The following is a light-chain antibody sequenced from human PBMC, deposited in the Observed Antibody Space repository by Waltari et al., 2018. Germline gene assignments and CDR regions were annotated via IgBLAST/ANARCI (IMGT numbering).Light chain of an antibody. V-gene: IGLV2-11*01. CDR3: CSYAGNYTLV. CDR2: DVD. J-gene: IGLJ2*01. Sequence: QPALTQPRSVSGSPGQSVTISCTGTRTDIESYNYVSWLQQYPDKVPKVIIFDVDKRPSGVPHRFAGSKSGYTASLTISGLPAEDEADYHCCSYAGNYTLVFGGGTKLTVL. CDR1: RTDIESYNY.